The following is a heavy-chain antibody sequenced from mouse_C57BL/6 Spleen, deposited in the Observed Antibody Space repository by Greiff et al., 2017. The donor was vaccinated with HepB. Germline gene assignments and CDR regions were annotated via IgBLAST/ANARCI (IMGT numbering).Heavy chain of an antibody. V-gene: IGHV1-7*01. CDR1: GYTFTSYW. CDR3: ARRTGTYGNYNAWFAY. J-gene: IGHJ3*01. D-gene: IGHD2-10*02. Sequence: QVQLQQSGAELAKPGASVKLSCKASGYTFTSYWMHWVKQRPGQGLEWIGYINPSSGYTKYNQKFKDKATLTADKSSSTAYKQLSSLTYEDSAVYYCARRTGTYGNYNAWFAYWGQGTLVTVSA. CDR2: INPSSGYT.